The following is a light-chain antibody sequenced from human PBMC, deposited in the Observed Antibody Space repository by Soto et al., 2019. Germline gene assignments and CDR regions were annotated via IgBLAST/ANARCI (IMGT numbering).Light chain of an antibody. CDR3: CSYAGSYTSV. J-gene: IGLJ2*01. CDR1: SSDVGTYNY. V-gene: IGLV2-11*01. Sequence: QSALTQPRSVSGSPGQSVTISCTGTSSDVGTYNYVSWYQQHPGKAPKLMIYDVSQRPSGVPDRFSGSKSGNTASLTISGLQAEDESDYCCCSYAGSYTSVIGGGTKLTVL. CDR2: DVS.